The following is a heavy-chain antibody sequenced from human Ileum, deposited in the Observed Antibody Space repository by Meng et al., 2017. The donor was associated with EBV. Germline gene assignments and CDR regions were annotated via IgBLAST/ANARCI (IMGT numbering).Heavy chain of an antibody. CDR3: ARGMRSYGDYLGY. J-gene: IGHJ4*02. D-gene: IGHD4-17*01. V-gene: IGHV3-74*03. CDR1: WLTFSSHW. Sequence: EGHVVWARGGVVQSGGHPSISCAAAWLTFSSHWVHWLRQAPGKGLVEVSRIKSEGSSTEYADSVRSRFTISRDNVKNMLYLQMSSLTAEDTAVYYCARGMRSYGDYLGYWGQGTLVTVSS. CDR2: IKSEGSST.